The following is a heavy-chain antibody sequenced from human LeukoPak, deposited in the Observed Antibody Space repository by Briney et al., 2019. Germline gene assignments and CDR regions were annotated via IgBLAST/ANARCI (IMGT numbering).Heavy chain of an antibody. CDR3: ARDGLEYSFQDP. D-gene: IGHD6-6*01. CDR2: IYTSGST. J-gene: IGHJ5*02. Sequence: SETLSLTCTVSGGSISSYYWSWIRQPAGKGLEWIGRIYTSGSTNYNPSLKSRVTMSVDTSKNQFSLKLSSVTAADTAVYYCARDGLEYSFQDPWDQGTLVTVSS. CDR1: GGSISSYY. V-gene: IGHV4-4*07.